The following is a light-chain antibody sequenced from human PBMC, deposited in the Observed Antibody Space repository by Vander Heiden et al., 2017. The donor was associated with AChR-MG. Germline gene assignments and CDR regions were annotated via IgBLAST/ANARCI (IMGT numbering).Light chain of an antibody. CDR2: EDN. Sequence: SYELTQPPSVSVSPGQTAIITCFRHNLDDKFTYWYQQKPGQSPVLVIYEDNTRPPGIPERFSASNSGNAATLTISGTQAMDEADYYCQAWDSNTVVFGGGTKLTVL. CDR3: QAWDSNTVV. J-gene: IGLJ2*01. V-gene: IGLV3-1*01. CDR1: NLDDKF.